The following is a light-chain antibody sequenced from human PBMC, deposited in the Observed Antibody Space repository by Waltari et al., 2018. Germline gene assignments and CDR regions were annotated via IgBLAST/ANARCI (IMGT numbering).Light chain of an antibody. J-gene: IGKJ1*01. Sequence: EIVMAQSPATLSGSPGERATISCRASQSVGSHLAWYHKKPGQAPRLLIYGASTRATGIPAEFSGSGSGTEFTLTISSLQSEDFAVYYCQQYNNWPQTFGQGTKVEIK. CDR1: QSVGSH. CDR2: GAS. V-gene: IGKV3-15*01. CDR3: QQYNNWPQT.